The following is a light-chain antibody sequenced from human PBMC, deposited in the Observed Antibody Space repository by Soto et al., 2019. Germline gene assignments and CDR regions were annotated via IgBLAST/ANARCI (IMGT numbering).Light chain of an antibody. CDR2: DAS. CDR1: QSVGSY. V-gene: IGKV3-11*01. Sequence: EIVLTXSPATLSLSXXXXATLSCRASQSVGSYLVWYQQKPGQPPRLLIYDASSRASGIPARFSGGGSGTDFTLTISSLEPEDFAVYYCQHRSIWPLSFGGGTKVEIK. CDR3: QHRSIWPLS. J-gene: IGKJ4*01.